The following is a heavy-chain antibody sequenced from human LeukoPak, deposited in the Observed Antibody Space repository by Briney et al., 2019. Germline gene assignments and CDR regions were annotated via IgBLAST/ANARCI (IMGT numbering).Heavy chain of an antibody. J-gene: IGHJ3*02. Sequence: ASVKVSCKASGYTFTGYYMHWVRQAPGQGLEWMGRINPNSGGTNYAQKFQGRVTMTRDTSISTAYMELSRLRSDDRAVYYCASDSVAGSAFDIWGQGTMVTVSS. V-gene: IGHV1-2*06. CDR3: ASDSVAGSAFDI. CDR2: INPNSGGT. CDR1: GYTFTGYY. D-gene: IGHD6-19*01.